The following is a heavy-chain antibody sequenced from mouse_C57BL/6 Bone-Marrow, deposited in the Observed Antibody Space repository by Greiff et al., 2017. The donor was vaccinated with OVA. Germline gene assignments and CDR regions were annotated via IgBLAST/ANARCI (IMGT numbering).Heavy chain of an antibody. V-gene: IGHV5-17*01. CDR1: GFTFSDYG. CDR3: ARSDYSNWNRYYYAMDY. CDR2: ISSGSSTI. Sequence: DVQLVESGGGLVKPGGSLKLSCAASGFTFSDYGMHWVRQAPEKGLEWVAYISSGSSTIYYADTVKGRFTISRDNAKNTLFLQMTSLRSEDTAMYYWARSDYSNWNRYYYAMDYWGQGTSVTVSS. D-gene: IGHD2-5*01. J-gene: IGHJ4*01.